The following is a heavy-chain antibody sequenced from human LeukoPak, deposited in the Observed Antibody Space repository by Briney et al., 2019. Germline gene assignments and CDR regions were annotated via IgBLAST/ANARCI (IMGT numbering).Heavy chain of an antibody. CDR2: IYTSGST. J-gene: IGHJ6*03. D-gene: IGHD6-6*01. CDR3: ARGRKLWSSSSGRGGFYYYYYYMDV. V-gene: IGHV4-61*02. CDR1: GGSINSGSYY. Sequence: SETLSLTCTVSGGSINSGSYYWSWIRQPAGKGLEWIGRIYTSGSTKYNPSLKSRVTISVDTSKNQFSLKLSSVTAADTAVYYCARGRKLWSSSSGRGGFYYYYYYMDVWGKGTTVTVSS.